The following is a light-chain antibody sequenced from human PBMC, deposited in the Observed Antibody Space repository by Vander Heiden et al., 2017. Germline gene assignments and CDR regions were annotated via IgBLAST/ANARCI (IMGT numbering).Light chain of an antibody. CDR3: KSYDSSKKV. J-gene: IGLJ1*01. CDR1: SGSIASNY. V-gene: IGLV6-57*01. CDR2: EDN. Sequence: NFMLTQPHSVSESPGKTVTISCTRSSGSIASNYVQWYQQRPGSSPTTGSEEDNQRPSGVPDRFACSIDSSYNYAYLNISGLKAEDESYDYCKSYDSSKKVFGTGTKVTVL.